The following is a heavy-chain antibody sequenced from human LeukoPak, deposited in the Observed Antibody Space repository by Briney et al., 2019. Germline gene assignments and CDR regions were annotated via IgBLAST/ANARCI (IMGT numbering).Heavy chain of an antibody. Sequence: SETLSLTCTVSGGSISSSSYYWGWIRQPPGKGLEWIGSIYYSGSTYYNPSLKSRVTISVDTSKNQFSLKLSSVIAADTAMYYCARHSGMTTVTAYLDYWSQGTLVTVSS. V-gene: IGHV4-39*01. CDR1: GGSISSSSYY. D-gene: IGHD4-17*01. CDR2: IYYSGST. CDR3: ARHSGMTTVTAYLDY. J-gene: IGHJ4*02.